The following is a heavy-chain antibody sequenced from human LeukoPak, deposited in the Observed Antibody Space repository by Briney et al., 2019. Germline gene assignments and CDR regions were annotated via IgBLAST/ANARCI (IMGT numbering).Heavy chain of an antibody. CDR1: GYTFTSYY. J-gene: IGHJ4*02. V-gene: IGHV1-46*01. D-gene: IGHD2-8*02. Sequence: ASVRVSCKASGYTFTSYYMHWVRHAPGQGLEWMGVSNPSGVGTNYAQKFQGRVTMNRDTSTTTVYMELSSLRSEDTAVYYCAREESGGYFDYWGQGTLVTVSS. CDR3: AREESGGYFDY. CDR2: SNPSGVGT.